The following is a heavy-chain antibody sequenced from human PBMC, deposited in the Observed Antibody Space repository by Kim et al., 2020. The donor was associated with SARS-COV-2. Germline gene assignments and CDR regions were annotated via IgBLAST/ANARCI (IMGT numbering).Heavy chain of an antibody. J-gene: IGHJ4*02. D-gene: IGHD3-16*01. V-gene: IGHV3-30*18. CDR3: AKVVWTSGPRCAYDCYFDY. CDR1: GFTFSTYG. CDR2: ITKSGGNT. Sequence: GGSLRLSCAASGFTFSTYGMHWVRQAPGKGLEWVAVITKSGGNTYYADSVKGRFTISRDNSKNTLFLQMDSLRPEDTAVYHCAKVVWTSGPRCAYDCYFDYWGQGTLVTVSS.